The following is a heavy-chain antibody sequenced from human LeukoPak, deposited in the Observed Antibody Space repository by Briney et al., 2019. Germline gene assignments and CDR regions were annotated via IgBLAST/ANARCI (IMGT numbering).Heavy chain of an antibody. CDR3: AKDQQRYCSGGSCLNSFDY. J-gene: IGHJ4*02. CDR2: ISGSGSST. D-gene: IGHD2-15*01. CDR1: GFTFSSYA. V-gene: IGHV3-23*01. Sequence: AGGSLRLSCAASGFTFSSYAMSWVRQAPGKGLEWVSAISGSGSSTYYADSVKGRFTISRDSSKNTLYLQMNSLRAEDTAVYYCAKDQQRYCSGGSCLNSFDYWGQGTLVTVSS.